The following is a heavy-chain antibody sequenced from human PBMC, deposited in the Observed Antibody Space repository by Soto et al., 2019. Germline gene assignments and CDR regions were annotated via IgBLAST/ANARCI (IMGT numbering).Heavy chain of an antibody. CDR2: ISNSGGST. CDR3: AKRHYYGSGSLDH. V-gene: IGHV3-23*01. J-gene: IGHJ4*02. CDR1: GFTFSSYA. D-gene: IGHD3-10*01. Sequence: EVPLLESGGGLVQPGGSLRLSCAASGFTFSSYAMTWVRQAPGKGLEWVSAISNSGGSTFFADSVTGRFTISRDNSKSTLYLQMSSLRVEDTAVYYCAKRHYYGSGSLDHWGQGTLVTVSS.